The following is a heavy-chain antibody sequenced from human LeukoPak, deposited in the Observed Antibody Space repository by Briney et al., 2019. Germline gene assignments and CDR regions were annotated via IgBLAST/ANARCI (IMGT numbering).Heavy chain of an antibody. CDR2: IRYDGSNK. V-gene: IGHV3-30*02. J-gene: IGHJ3*02. D-gene: IGHD6-19*01. CDR1: GFTFSSYG. Sequence: GGSLRLSCAASGFTFSSYGMHWVRQAPGKGLEWVTFIRYDGSNKYYTDSVKARFTISRDNSKNTLYLQMNSLRAEDTAVYYCATGNIAVAGDAFDIWGQGTMVTVSS. CDR3: ATGNIAVAGDAFDI.